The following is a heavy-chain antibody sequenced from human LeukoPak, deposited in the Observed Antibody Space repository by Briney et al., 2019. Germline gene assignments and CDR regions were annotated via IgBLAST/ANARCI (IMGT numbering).Heavy chain of an antibody. CDR1: GGSISSTSYH. J-gene: IGHJ5*02. CDR2: VYYTGSA. D-gene: IGHD3-10*01. Sequence: SETLSLTCTVCGGSISSTSYHWAWIRQPPGKGLEWIATVYYTGSAYYNPSLKSRVTISVDTSKSQFSLKLSSVTTADTALYYCARYASGSYYWFDPWGQGTLVTVSS. V-gene: IGHV4-39*01. CDR3: ARYASGSYYWFDP.